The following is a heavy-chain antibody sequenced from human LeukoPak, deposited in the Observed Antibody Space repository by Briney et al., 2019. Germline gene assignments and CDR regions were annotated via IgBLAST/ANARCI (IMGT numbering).Heavy chain of an antibody. CDR3: AKDPRDSSSSSPFWDY. CDR2: ISGSGGST. CDR1: GFTFSSYA. Sequence: GGSLRLSCAASGFTFSSYAMSWVRQAPGKGLEWVSAISGSGGSTYYADSVKGRFTISRDNSKNTLYLQMNSLRAEDTAVYYCAKDPRDSSSSSPFWDYWGQGTLVTVSS. J-gene: IGHJ4*02. D-gene: IGHD6-13*01. V-gene: IGHV3-23*01.